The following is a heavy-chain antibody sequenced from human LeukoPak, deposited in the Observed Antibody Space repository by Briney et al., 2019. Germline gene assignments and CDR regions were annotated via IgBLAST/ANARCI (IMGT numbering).Heavy chain of an antibody. CDR1: GFTFSSYE. V-gene: IGHV3-48*03. Sequence: GGSLRLSCAASGFTFSSYEMNWVRQAPGKGLEWASYISSSGTTIYYADSVKGRFTMSRDNAKNSLYLQMNSLRAEDTAVYYCARGVYDSSPLNYYMDVWGKGTTVTVSS. J-gene: IGHJ6*03. CDR2: ISSSGTTI. D-gene: IGHD3-22*01. CDR3: ARGVYDSSPLNYYMDV.